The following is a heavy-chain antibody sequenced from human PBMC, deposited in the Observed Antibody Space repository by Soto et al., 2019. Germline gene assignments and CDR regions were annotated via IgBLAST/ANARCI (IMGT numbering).Heavy chain of an antibody. D-gene: IGHD5-12*01. J-gene: IGHJ4*02. CDR3: AKVLIVATIFDY. V-gene: IGHV3-23*01. Sequence: GGSLRLSCAASGFTINTHAMTWVRQAPGKGLEWVSAFSGRSGDTYYAASVKGRFTISRDNSKNTLYLQMNSLRAEDTAVYYCAKVLIVATIFDYWGQGTLVTVS. CDR1: GFTINTHA. CDR2: FSGRSGDT.